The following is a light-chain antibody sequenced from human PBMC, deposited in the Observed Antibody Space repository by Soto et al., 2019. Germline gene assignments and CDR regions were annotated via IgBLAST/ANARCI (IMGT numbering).Light chain of an antibody. CDR1: QDTRMY. J-gene: IGKJ4*01. Sequence: DIQMTQSPSSLSASVGDRVTITCQARQDTRMYLNLYHHKPGKAPKVLIYDASSLETGVPSRFSGSGSGTDFTFAISSLQPEDFATYYGQQYADLRSFGGGTKVDIK. CDR2: DAS. V-gene: IGKV1-33*01. CDR3: QQYADLRS.